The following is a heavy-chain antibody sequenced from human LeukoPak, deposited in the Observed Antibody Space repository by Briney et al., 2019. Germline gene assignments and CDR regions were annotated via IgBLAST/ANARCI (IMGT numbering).Heavy chain of an antibody. D-gene: IGHD2-15*01. J-gene: IGHJ6*03. CDR2: INPNSGGST. Sequence: ASVKVPCKASGYTFTGYYMHWERQAPGQGLEWMGWINPNSGGSTSYAQKFQGRVTMTRDMSTSTVYMELSSLRSEDTAVYYCARDDLYCSGGSCYSDYYYYYYMDVWGKGTTVTVSS. CDR1: GYTFTGYY. CDR3: ARDDLYCSGGSCYSDYYYYYYMDV. V-gene: IGHV1-46*01.